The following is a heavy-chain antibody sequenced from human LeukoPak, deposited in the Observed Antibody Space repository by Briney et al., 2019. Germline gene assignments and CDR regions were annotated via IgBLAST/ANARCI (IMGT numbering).Heavy chain of an antibody. CDR3: ARGRGGGYSYGFDY. V-gene: IGHV4-61*01. Sequence: SQTLSLTCTVSGGSISSGSYYWSWIRQTPGKGLEWIGYIYGTETTKTNPYFKSRVTISVDTSKIQFSLRLNSVTAADTAVYYCARGRGGGYSYGFDYWGRGTLVTVSS. CDR1: GGSISSGSYY. J-gene: IGHJ4*02. CDR2: IYGTETT. D-gene: IGHD5-18*01.